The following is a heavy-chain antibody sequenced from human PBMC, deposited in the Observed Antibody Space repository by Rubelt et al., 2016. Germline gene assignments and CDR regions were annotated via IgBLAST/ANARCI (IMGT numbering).Heavy chain of an antibody. Sequence: GGGVVQPGRSLRLSCAASGFTFSSYGMHWVRQAPGKGLEWVAVIWYDGSNKYYADSVKGRFTISRDNSKNTLYLQMNSLRAEDTAVYYCARDSGSRIFDYWGQGTLVTVSS. CDR2: IWYDGSNK. J-gene: IGHJ4*02. D-gene: IGHD2/OR15-2a*01. CDR1: GFTFSSYG. CDR3: ARDSGSRIFDY. V-gene: IGHV3-33*01.